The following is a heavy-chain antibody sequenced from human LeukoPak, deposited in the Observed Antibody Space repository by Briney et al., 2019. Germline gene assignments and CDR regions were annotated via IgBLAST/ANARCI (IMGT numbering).Heavy chain of an antibody. J-gene: IGHJ4*02. CDR3: ARDGASGSSGFDY. CDR1: LGSITGGDYY. V-gene: IGHV4-30-4*08. CDR2: IYNSETT. Sequence: PSETLSLTCTVSLGSITGGDYYWNWIRQPPGKGLEWIGYIYNSETTHYNPSLKSRVAISLDTSKNQFSLKLNSVTAADTAVYYCARDGASGSSGFDYWGQGALVTVSS. D-gene: IGHD6-19*01.